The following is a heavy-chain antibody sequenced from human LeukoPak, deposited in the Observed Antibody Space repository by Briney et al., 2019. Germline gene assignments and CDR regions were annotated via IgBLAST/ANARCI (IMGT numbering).Heavy chain of an antibody. CDR1: GGSFSSYY. CDR3: ARGFFGQLLSRFRAFDI. V-gene: IGHV4-34*01. J-gene: IGHJ3*02. D-gene: IGHD2-2*01. CDR2: INHSGST. Sequence: NPSETLSLTCAVYGGSFSSYYWGWIRQPPGKGLEWIGEINHSGSTNYNPSLKSRVTISVDTSKNQFSLKLSSVTAADTAVYYCARGFFGQLLSRFRAFDIWGPRTMVTVSS.